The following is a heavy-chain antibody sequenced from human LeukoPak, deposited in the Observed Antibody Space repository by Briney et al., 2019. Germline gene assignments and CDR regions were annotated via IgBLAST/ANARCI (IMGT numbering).Heavy chain of an antibody. Sequence: SETLSLTCTVSGGSISSYYWSWIRQPPGKGLEWIGYIYYSGSTSHSPSLKSRVTMSIDTSKSQFSLKLDSVTTADTAVYYCAYIAGSRFDYWGQGVLVTVSS. V-gene: IGHV4-59*01. J-gene: IGHJ4*02. CDR2: IYYSGST. CDR1: GGSISSYY. D-gene: IGHD1-14*01. CDR3: AYIAGSRFDY.